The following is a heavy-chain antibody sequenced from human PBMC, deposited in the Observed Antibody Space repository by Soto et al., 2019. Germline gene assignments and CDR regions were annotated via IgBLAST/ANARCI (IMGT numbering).Heavy chain of an antibody. D-gene: IGHD5-12*01. V-gene: IGHV3-30*18. CDR1: GFTFSSYG. Sequence: LRLSCAASGFTFSSYGMHWVRQAPGKGLEWVAVISYDGSNKYYADSVKGRFTISRDNSKNTLYLQMNSLRAEDTAVYYCAKGSGYSGYDYPYYGMDVWGQGTTVTVSS. CDR2: ISYDGSNK. J-gene: IGHJ6*02. CDR3: AKGSGYSGYDYPYYGMDV.